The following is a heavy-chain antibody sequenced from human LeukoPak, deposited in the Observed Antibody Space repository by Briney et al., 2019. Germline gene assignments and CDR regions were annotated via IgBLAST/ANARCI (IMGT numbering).Heavy chain of an antibody. V-gene: IGHV3-30*18. Sequence: GGPLRPSCAPSGFTFRNYARNGARRAPGKGRKGGAVISSDGRNKYSADSVKGRFTISRDNSKNTLYLQMNSLRAEDTAVYYCAKDVDIGAAGYYFDYWGQGTLVTVSS. CDR1: GFTFRNYA. CDR3: AKDVDIGAAGYYFDY. CDR2: ISSDGRNK. J-gene: IGHJ4*02. D-gene: IGHD6-13*01.